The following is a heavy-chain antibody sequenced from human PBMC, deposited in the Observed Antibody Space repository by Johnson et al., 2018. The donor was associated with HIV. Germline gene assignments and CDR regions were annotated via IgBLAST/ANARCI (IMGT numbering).Heavy chain of an antibody. CDR2: IKQDGSEK. J-gene: IGHJ3*02. CDR1: GFTFSSYW. D-gene: IGHD6-13*01. Sequence: EVQLVESGGGLVQPGRSLRLSCAASGFTFSSYWMSWARQAPGKGLEWVANIKQDGSEKYYVDSVKGRFTISRDNAKNSLYLQMNSLRAEDTAVYYCAKYRQQLVRSAFDIWGQGTMVTVSS. V-gene: IGHV3-7*02. CDR3: AKYRQQLVRSAFDI.